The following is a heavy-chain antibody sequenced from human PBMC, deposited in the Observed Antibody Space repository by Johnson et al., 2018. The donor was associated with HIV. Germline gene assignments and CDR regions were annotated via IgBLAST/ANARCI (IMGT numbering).Heavy chain of an antibody. CDR1: GFIVSSKY. D-gene: IGHD3-16*01. CDR2: IYSGGNT. Sequence: MQLVESGGGLVQPGGSLRLSCAASGFIVSSKYMSWVRQAPGKGLEWVSVIYSGGNTYYADSVKGRFTISRDNSRNRLYLQMSSLRAEDTAVYYCARVGGYAFDIWGQGTMVTVSS. J-gene: IGHJ3*02. V-gene: IGHV3-66*01. CDR3: ARVGGYAFDI.